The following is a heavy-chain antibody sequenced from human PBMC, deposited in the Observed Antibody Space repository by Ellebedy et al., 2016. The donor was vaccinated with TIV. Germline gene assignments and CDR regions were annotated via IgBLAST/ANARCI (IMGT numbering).Heavy chain of an antibody. Sequence: SETLSLTXTVSGCSISSRSYHWGWIRQSPGKGLEWIGSMYYDGSIYYNPSLKSRVTISVDTSKNQFSLNLTSVTAADTAVYYCARRVGATPPDFWGQGTLVTVSS. V-gene: IGHV4-39*01. CDR3: ARRVGATPPDF. CDR2: MYYDGSI. CDR1: GCSISSRSYH. D-gene: IGHD1-26*01. J-gene: IGHJ4*02.